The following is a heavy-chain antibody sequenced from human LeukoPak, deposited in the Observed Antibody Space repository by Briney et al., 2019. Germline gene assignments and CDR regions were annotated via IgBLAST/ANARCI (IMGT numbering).Heavy chain of an antibody. CDR2: INSGGSST. J-gene: IGHJ4*02. V-gene: IGHV3-74*01. D-gene: IGHD6-19*01. CDR1: GFTFSSYW. Sequence: GGSLRLSCAASGFTFSSYWMHWVRQAPGKGLVWVSRINSGGSSTSYADSVKGRFTISRDNAKNTLYLQMNSLRAEDTAVYYCAREDYSSGVDYWGQGTLVTVSS. CDR3: AREDYSSGVDY.